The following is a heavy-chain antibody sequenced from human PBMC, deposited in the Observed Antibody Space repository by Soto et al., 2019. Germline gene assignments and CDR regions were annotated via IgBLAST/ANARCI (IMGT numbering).Heavy chain of an antibody. Sequence: SVKVSCKASGFTFTSSAVQWVRQARGQRLEWIGWIVVGSGNTNYAQKFQERVTITRDMSTSTAYMELSSLRSEVTSVYYCAADLGIAAAGAIGVMDVWGQGTTVTVSS. J-gene: IGHJ6*02. V-gene: IGHV1-58*01. D-gene: IGHD6-13*01. CDR1: GFTFTSSA. CDR3: AADLGIAAAGAIGVMDV. CDR2: IVVGSGNT.